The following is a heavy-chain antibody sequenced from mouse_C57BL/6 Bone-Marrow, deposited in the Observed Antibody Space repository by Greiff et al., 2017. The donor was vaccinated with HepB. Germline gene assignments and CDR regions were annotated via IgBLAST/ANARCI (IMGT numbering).Heavy chain of an antibody. Sequence: VHVKQSGTVLARPGASVKMSCKTSGYTFTSYWMHWVKQRPGQGLEWIGAIYPGNSDTSYNQKFKGKAKLTAVTTASPAYMELSSLTNEDSAVYYCTSLGNWAPYFDYGGQGTTLTVSS. J-gene: IGHJ2*01. CDR1: GYTFTSYW. CDR3: TSLGNWAPYFDY. CDR2: IYPGNSDT. V-gene: IGHV1-5*01. D-gene: IGHD4-1*01.